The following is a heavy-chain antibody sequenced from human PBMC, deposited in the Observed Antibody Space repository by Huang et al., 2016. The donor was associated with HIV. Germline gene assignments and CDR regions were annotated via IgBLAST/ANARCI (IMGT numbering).Heavy chain of an antibody. CDR3: ARHERWAMVRGVPQWGFDY. Sequence: QLQLQESGPGLVKPSETLSLTCTVSGGSLSSSSYYWGWIRQPPGKGLEWIGTIYDSGSTYYNPSLKGRVTISVDTSKNQFSLKLSSVTAADTAVYYCARHERWAMVRGVPQWGFDYWGQGTLVTVSS. CDR2: IYDSGST. J-gene: IGHJ4*02. D-gene: IGHD3-10*01. V-gene: IGHV4-39*01. CDR1: GGSLSSSSYY.